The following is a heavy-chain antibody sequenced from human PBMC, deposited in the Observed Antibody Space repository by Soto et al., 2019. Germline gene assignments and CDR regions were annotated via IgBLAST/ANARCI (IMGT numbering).Heavy chain of an antibody. J-gene: IGHJ5*02. Sequence: GASVKVSCKVSGYTLTELSMHWVRQAPGKGLEWMGGFDPEDGETIYAQKFQGRVTMTEDTSTDTAYMELSSLRSEDTAVYYCATVDCSSTSCYRLDWFDPWGQGTLVTVS. CDR3: ATVDCSSTSCYRLDWFDP. V-gene: IGHV1-24*01. CDR1: GYTLTELS. D-gene: IGHD2-2*01. CDR2: FDPEDGET.